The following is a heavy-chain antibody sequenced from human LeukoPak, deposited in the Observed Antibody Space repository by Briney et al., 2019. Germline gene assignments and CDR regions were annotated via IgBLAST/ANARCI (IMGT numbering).Heavy chain of an antibody. CDR1: GFTFSSYG. Sequence: QPGGSLRLSCAASGFTFSSYGMHWVRQAPGKGLEWVAVIWYDGSNKYYADSVKGRFTISRDNSKNTLYLQMNSLRAEDTAVYYCARERTTGTFHYYYGMDVWGQGTTVTVSS. V-gene: IGHV3-33*01. D-gene: IGHD1-1*01. CDR2: IWYDGSNK. CDR3: ARERTTGTFHYYYGMDV. J-gene: IGHJ6*02.